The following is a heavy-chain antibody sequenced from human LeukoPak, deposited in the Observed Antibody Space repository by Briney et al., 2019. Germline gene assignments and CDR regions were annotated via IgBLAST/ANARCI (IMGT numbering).Heavy chain of an antibody. CDR3: ARAALRGVMDV. CDR1: GFSFSRHW. D-gene: IGHD3-10*01. V-gene: IGHV3-7*01. CDR2: IKQDGSEK. J-gene: IGHJ6*03. Sequence: GGSLRLSCAAYGFSFSRHWMSWARQAPGKGLEWVANIKQDGSEKYYVDSVKGRFTISRDNAQNSLHLQMNSLRAEDTAVYNCARAALRGVMDVWGKGTTVSVSS.